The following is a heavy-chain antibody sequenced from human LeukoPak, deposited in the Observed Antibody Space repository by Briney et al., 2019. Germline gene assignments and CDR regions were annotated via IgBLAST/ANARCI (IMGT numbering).Heavy chain of an antibody. J-gene: IGHJ4*02. CDR1: GYTFTGYY. CDR3: ARASSSGRRFDY. Sequence: ASVKVSCKASGYTFTGYYMHWVRQAPGQGLEWTGIINPSGGTTTSYAQKFQGRVTMTRDTSTSTVDMELSSLTSEDTAVYYCARASSSGRRFDYWGQGTLVTVSS. D-gene: IGHD3-22*01. CDR2: INPSGGTTT. V-gene: IGHV1-46*01.